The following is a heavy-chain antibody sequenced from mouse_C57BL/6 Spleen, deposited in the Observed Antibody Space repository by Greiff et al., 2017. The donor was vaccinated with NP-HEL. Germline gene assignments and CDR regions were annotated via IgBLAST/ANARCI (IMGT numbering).Heavy chain of an antibody. CDR1: GFTFSSYA. J-gene: IGHJ2*01. CDR2: ISDGGSYT. V-gene: IGHV5-4*03. CDR3: ARRGEFDY. Sequence: EVKLMESGGGLVKPGGSLKLSCAASGFTFSSYAMSWVRQTPEKRLEWVATISDGGSYTYYPDNVKGRFTISRDNAKNNLYLQMSHLKSEDTAMYYCARRGEFDYWGQGTTLTVSS.